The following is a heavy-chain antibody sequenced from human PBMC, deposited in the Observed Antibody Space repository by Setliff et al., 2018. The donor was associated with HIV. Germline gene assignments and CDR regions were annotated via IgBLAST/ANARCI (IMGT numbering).Heavy chain of an antibody. CDR3: ARDRDYGGNRDAFDI. V-gene: IGHV4-59*01. CDR2: IYNSGSI. D-gene: IGHD4-17*01. CDR1: GGSISSYH. J-gene: IGHJ3*02. Sequence: SETLSLTCTVSGGSISSYHWSWIRQTPGKGLEWIGEIYNSGSITYNPSLKSRVTISIDRSKNEFSLKLSSVTAADTALYYCARDRDYGGNRDAFDIWGQGIMVTVSS.